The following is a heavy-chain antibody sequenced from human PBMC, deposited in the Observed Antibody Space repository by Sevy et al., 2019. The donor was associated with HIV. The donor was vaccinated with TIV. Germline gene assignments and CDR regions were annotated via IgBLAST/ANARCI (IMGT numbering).Heavy chain of an antibody. V-gene: IGHV3-21*01. J-gene: IGHJ5*02. CDR3: AREHSGGSYYFDN. Sequence: GGSLRLSCAVSGFTFNTYTMNWVRQTPGKGLEWVSSITSSSGYIYYADSVKGRFAISRDNGENSLYLQMDSLRVEDTGVYYCAREHSGGSYYFDNWGQGAQVTVSS. D-gene: IGHD3-22*01. CDR1: GFTFNTYT. CDR2: ITSSSGYI.